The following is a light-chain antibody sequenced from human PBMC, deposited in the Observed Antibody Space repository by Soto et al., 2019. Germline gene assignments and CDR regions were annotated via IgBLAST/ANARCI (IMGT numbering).Light chain of an antibody. CDR3: QQYQNWPMYS. CDR1: QSVSNN. J-gene: IGKJ2*03. Sequence: EIVMTQSPATLSVSPGKRATLSCRASQSVSNNLAWYRQKPGQAPRLLIYDASTRATGIPARFSGSGSGTEFTLPISSLQSEDCAVYYCQQYQNWPMYSFGQGTKLAIK. V-gene: IGKV3-15*01. CDR2: DAS.